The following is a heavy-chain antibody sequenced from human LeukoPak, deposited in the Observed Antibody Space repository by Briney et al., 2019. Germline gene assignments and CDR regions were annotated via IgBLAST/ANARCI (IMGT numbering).Heavy chain of an antibody. CDR1: GFTFSSYA. V-gene: IGHV3-30*04. CDR2: ISYDGSNK. CDR3: ASGSSGFDY. Sequence: GGSLRLSCAASGFTFSSYAMHWVRQAPGKGLEWVAVISYDGSNKYYADSVKGRFTISRDNSKNTLYLQMNSLRAEDTAAYYCASGSSGFDYWGQGTLVTVSS. D-gene: IGHD6-6*01. J-gene: IGHJ4*02.